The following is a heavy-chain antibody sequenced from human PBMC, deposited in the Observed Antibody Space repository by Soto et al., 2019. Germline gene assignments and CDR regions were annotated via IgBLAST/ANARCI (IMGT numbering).Heavy chain of an antibody. CDR1: GFTFSSYS. D-gene: IGHD6-6*01. J-gene: IGHJ4*02. V-gene: IGHV3-21*01. CDR3: ARDVYSSSGYFDY. CDR2: ISSSSSYI. Sequence: EVQLVESGGGLVKPGGSLRLSCAASGFTFSSYSMNWVRQAPGKGLEWVSSISSSSSYIYYADSVKGRFTISRDNAKNSLYLEMNSLRAEDTAVYYCARDVYSSSGYFDYWGQGTLVTVSS.